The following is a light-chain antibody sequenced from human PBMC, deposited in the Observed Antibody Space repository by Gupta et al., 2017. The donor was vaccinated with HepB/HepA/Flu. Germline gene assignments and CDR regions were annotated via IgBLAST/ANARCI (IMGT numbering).Light chain of an antibody. CDR1: SSDVGSYNL. V-gene: IGLV2-23*02. J-gene: IGLJ2*01. Sequence: QSALPQPASVSGSPGQSSTISCTGTSSDVGSYNLVSWYQQPPGKAPKLMVYEVSKRPSGVSNRFAGSKSGNTASLTICELEAEDEADYYCCSYAGSSSHVVFGGGTRLTVL. CDR3: CSYAGSSSHVV. CDR2: EVS.